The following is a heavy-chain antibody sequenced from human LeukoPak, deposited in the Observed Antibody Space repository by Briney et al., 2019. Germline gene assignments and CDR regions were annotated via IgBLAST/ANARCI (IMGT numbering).Heavy chain of an antibody. J-gene: IGHJ4*02. V-gene: IGHV3-23*01. Sequence: PGGSLRLSCAASGFTFSTYAISWVRQAPGKGLEWVSGISGSGDSTYYADSVKGRFTISRDNSKNTLYLQMNNLRAGDTAVYYCAKARNVTTVTPVDYWGQGTLVTVSS. CDR3: AKARNVTTVTPVDY. CDR1: GFTFSTYA. D-gene: IGHD4-17*01. CDR2: ISGSGDST.